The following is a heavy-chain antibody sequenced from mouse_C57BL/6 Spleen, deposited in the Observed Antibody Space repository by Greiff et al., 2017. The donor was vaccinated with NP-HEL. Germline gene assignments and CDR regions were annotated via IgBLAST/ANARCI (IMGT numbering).Heavy chain of an antibody. CDR2: INPSNGGT. CDR1: GYTFTSYW. Sequence: VQLQQPGTELVKPGASVKLSCKASGYTFTSYWMHWVKQRPGQGLEWIGNINPSNGGTNYNEKFKSKATLTVDKSSSTAYMQLSSLTSEDSAVYYCARTGAPSYGSSWGFAYWGQGTLVTVSA. D-gene: IGHD1-1*01. J-gene: IGHJ3*01. CDR3: ARTGAPSYGSSWGFAY. V-gene: IGHV1-53*01.